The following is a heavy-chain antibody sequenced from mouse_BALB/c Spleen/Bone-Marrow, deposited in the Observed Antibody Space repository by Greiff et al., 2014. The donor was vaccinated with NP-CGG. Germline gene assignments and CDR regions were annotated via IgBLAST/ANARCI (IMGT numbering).Heavy chain of an antibody. CDR2: INPSNGRT. V-gene: IGHV1S81*02. CDR3: ASTYYGPYFDY. CDR1: GYTFTSYW. D-gene: IGHD1-2*01. Sequence: VQLQQSGAELVKPGASVKLSCKASGYTFTSYWMHWVKQRPGQGLEWIGEINPSNGRTNYNEKFKSKATLTVDKSSSTAYMQLSSLTSEDSAVYYCASTYYGPYFDYWGQGTTLTVSS. J-gene: IGHJ2*01.